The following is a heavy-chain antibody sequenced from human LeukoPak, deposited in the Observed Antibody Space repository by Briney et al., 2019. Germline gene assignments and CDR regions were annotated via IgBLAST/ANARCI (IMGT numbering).Heavy chain of an antibody. D-gene: IGHD5-12*01. V-gene: IGHV3-48*01. CDR2: IRSSSET. CDR3: ARYAGNSGYGCDL. Sequence: PGGSLRLSCAASGFTFSQYSMNWVRQAPGKGLEWVSHIRSSSETFYADSVKGRFTISRDNARNSLYLQMNNLRGEDTAIYYCARYAGNSGYGCDLWGQGTLVTVSS. J-gene: IGHJ5*02. CDR1: GFTFSQYS.